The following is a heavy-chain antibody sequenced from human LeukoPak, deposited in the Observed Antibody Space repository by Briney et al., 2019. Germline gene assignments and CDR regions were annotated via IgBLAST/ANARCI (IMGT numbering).Heavy chain of an antibody. CDR2: IYYDGST. J-gene: IGHJ4*02. CDR3: ARILVGATTDY. V-gene: IGHV4-61*01. D-gene: IGHD1-26*01. CDR1: GGSVSSASYY. Sequence: SETLSLTCTVSGGSVSSASYYWGWIRQPPGRGLEWIGFIYYDGSTSYNPSLKSRVTLSVDTSKNQFSLKLSSVTAADSALYYCARILVGATTDYWGQGTLVTVSS.